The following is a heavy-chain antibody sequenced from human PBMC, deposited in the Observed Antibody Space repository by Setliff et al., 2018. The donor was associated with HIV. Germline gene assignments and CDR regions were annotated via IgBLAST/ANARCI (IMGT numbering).Heavy chain of an antibody. CDR3: VPELLWFGELSHWFDP. Sequence: SLTCTVSGGSISSSSYYWGWIRQPPGKGLEWIGSIYYSGSTYYNPSLKSRVTISVDTSKNQFSLKLSSVTAADTAVYYCVPELLWFGELSHWFDPWGQGTLVTVSS. CDR2: IYYSGST. J-gene: IGHJ5*02. CDR1: GGSISSSSYY. V-gene: IGHV4-39*01. D-gene: IGHD3-10*01.